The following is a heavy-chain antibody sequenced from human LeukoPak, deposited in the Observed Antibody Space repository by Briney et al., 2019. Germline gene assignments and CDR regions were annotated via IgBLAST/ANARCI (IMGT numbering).Heavy chain of an antibody. CDR3: ARGLREYSSGWYSYYYYYYYMDV. Sequence: ASVKVSCKASGYTFTSYGISWVRQAPGQGLEWMGWISAYNGNTNYAQKLQGRVTMTTDTSTSTAYMELRSLRSDDTAVYYCARGLREYSSGWYSYYYYYYYMDVWGKGTTVTVSS. J-gene: IGHJ6*03. D-gene: IGHD6-19*01. V-gene: IGHV1-18*01. CDR1: GYTFTSYG. CDR2: ISAYNGNT.